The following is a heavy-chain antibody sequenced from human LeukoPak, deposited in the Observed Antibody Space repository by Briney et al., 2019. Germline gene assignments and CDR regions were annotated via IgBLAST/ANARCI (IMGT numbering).Heavy chain of an antibody. V-gene: IGHV3-20*04. CDR2: IDWKGANT. D-gene: IGHD3-10*01. CDR3: ARVRGGLSYGMDV. CDR1: GFAFDVYG. J-gene: IGHJ6*02. Sequence: GGSLRLSCAASGFAFDVYGMSCVRQAPGKGLEGVSAIDWKGANTGYADSVKGLFTVSRDNAKNFLYLHLSSLRAEDTALYYCARVRGGLSYGMDVWGQGTTVTVSS.